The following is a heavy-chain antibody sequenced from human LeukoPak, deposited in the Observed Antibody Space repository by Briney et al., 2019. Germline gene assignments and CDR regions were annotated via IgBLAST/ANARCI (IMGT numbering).Heavy chain of an antibody. D-gene: IGHD5-18*01. J-gene: IGHJ4*02. Sequence: PGRSLRLSCAASGFTFSSYGMHWVRQAPGKGLEWVAVIGYDGSNKYYADSVKGRFTISRDNSKNTLYLQMNSLRAEDTAVYYCARDELPVDTAMALDYWGQGTLVTVSS. V-gene: IGHV3-33*01. CDR2: IGYDGSNK. CDR1: GFTFSSYG. CDR3: ARDELPVDTAMALDY.